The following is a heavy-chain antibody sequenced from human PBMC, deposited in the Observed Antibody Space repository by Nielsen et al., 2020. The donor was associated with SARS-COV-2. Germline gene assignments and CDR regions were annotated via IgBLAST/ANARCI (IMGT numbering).Heavy chain of an antibody. D-gene: IGHD2-15*01. Sequence: GESLKISCAASGFTFSSYWMYWVRQAPGKGLVWVSRINSDGSSTSYADSVKGRFTISRDNAKNTLYLQMNSLRAEDTAVYYCARDRLAALDYWGQGTLVTVSS. V-gene: IGHV3-74*01. CDR1: GFTFSSYW. CDR2: INSDGSST. J-gene: IGHJ4*02. CDR3: ARDRLAALDY.